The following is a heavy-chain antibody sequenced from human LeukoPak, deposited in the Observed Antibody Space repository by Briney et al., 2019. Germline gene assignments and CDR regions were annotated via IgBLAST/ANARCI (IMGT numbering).Heavy chain of an antibody. Sequence: GGSLRLSCAASGFTVSSNYMSWVRQAPGKGLEWVSVIYSGGSTYYADSVKGRFTISRDNSKNTLYLQMNSLRAEDTAVYYCAVADCTNGVCYPYRGQGTLVTVSS. V-gene: IGHV3-66*02. CDR1: GFTVSSNY. CDR2: IYSGGST. D-gene: IGHD2-8*01. J-gene: IGHJ4*02. CDR3: AVADCTNGVCYPY.